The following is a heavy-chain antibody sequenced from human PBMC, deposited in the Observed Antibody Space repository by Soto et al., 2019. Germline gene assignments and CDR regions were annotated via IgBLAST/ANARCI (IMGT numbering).Heavy chain of an antibody. Sequence: EVQLLESGGGLVQPGGSLRLSCAASGFTFSSYAMSWVRQAPGKGLEWVSAISGSGGSTYYADSVKGRFTISRDNSKNTLYLQMTSLRAEDTAVYYCAKGRYCTNGVCYMGEYYFDYWGQGTLVTVSS. V-gene: IGHV3-23*01. D-gene: IGHD2-8*01. CDR1: GFTFSSYA. CDR2: ISGSGGST. CDR3: AKGRYCTNGVCYMGEYYFDY. J-gene: IGHJ4*02.